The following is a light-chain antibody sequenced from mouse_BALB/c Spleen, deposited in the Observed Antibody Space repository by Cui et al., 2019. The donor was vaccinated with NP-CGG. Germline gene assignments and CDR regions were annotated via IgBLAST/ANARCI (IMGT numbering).Light chain of an antibody. Sequence: AVVTQESALTTSPGETVTPTCRSSTGAVTTSNYANWVQEKPDQLFTGLIGGTNNRAPGVPARFSGSLIGDKAALTITGAQTEDEAIYFCALWYSNHWVFGGGTKLTVL. J-gene: IGLJ1*01. CDR2: GTN. V-gene: IGLV1*01. CDR3: ALWYSNHWV. CDR1: TGAVTTSNY.